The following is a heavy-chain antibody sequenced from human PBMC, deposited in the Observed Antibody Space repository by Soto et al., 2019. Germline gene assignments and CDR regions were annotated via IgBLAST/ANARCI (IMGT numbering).Heavy chain of an antibody. V-gene: IGHV3-33*01. J-gene: IGHJ4*02. CDR2: IWYDGSNK. CDR3: AGDRVVYSYGSYYFDH. Sequence: QVQLVESGGGVVQPGRSLRLSCAASGFTFSSYGMHWVRQAPGKGLEWVAVIWYDGSNKYYADSVKGRFTISRDNSKNTLYLEMNSLGAEDMAVYYCAGDRVVYSYGSYYFDHWGQGTLVTVSS. D-gene: IGHD5-18*01. CDR1: GFTFSSYG.